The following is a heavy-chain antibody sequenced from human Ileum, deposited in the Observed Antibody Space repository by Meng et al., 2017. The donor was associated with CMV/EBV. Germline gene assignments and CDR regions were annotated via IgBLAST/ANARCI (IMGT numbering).Heavy chain of an antibody. Sequence: GESLKISCAASGFTFSAYGMHWGRQAPGKGLEWVTFIRHDGSDKYYSDSVKGRFTISRDNFQNTLYLDMNNLRAEDTAVYYCAKDRVTKYSYDYEYYFDSWGQGTLVTVSS. D-gene: IGHD3-16*01. CDR1: GFTFSAYG. V-gene: IGHV3-30*02. J-gene: IGHJ4*02. CDR2: IRHDGSDK. CDR3: AKDRVTKYSYDYEYYFDS.